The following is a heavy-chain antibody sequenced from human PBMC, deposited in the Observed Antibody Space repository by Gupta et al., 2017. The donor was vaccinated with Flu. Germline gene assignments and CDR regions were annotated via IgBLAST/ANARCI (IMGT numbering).Heavy chain of an antibody. Sequence: QVQLVESGGGVVRPGGSLRLSCAASGFTLSSSVMHWVRQAPGKGLEWVALMSYDGNTKYVADSVKGRFTISRDNSKNTLYLQMNSLKIDDTAVYYCARDQSSQLLQSGYFDLWGRGALVTVSS. CDR3: ARDQSSQLLQSGYFDL. J-gene: IGHJ2*01. CDR1: GFTLSSSV. CDR2: MSYDGNTK. D-gene: IGHD3-22*01. V-gene: IGHV3-30-3*01.